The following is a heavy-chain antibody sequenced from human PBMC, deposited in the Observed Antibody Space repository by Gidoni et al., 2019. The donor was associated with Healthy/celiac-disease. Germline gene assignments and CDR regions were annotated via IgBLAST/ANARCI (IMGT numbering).Heavy chain of an antibody. J-gene: IGHJ3*02. Sequence: QVQLVESGGGVVQPGRSLRLSCAASGFTFSSYGMHWARQVPGKGLVRVAVIWYDGSTKYYADSVKGRFTISRDNSKITLYLQMNSLRAEDTAVYYCARSTNGDGFDAFDIWGQGTMVTVSS. CDR1: GFTFSSYG. D-gene: IGHD1-1*01. CDR3: ARSTNGDGFDAFDI. CDR2: IWYDGSTK. V-gene: IGHV3-33*01.